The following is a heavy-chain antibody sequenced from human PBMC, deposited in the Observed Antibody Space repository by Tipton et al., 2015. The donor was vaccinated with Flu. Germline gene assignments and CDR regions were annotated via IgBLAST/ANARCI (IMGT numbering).Heavy chain of an antibody. CDR1: GGSFSGYY. J-gene: IGHJ4*02. D-gene: IGHD5-12*01. CDR2: INHSGST. CDR3: ARLRARGYSGYDLDY. V-gene: IGHV4-34*01. Sequence: TLSLTCAVYGGSFSGYYWSWIRQPPGKGLEWIGEINHSGSTNYSPSLKSRVTISVDTSKNQFSLKLSSVTAADTAVYYCARLRARGYSGYDLDYWGQGTLVTVSS.